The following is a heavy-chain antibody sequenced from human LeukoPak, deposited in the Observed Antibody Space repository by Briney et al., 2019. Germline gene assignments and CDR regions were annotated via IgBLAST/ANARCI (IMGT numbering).Heavy chain of an antibody. J-gene: IGHJ4*02. CDR3: ARGGESFLGIAAAGRFDY. D-gene: IGHD6-13*01. V-gene: IGHV3-53*01. CDR2: IYSGGST. Sequence: GGSLRLSCAASGFTVSSNYMSWVRQAPGKGLEWVSVIYSGGSTFYADSVKSRFTISRDNSKNTLYLQMNSLRAEDTAVYYCARGGESFLGIAAAGRFDYWGQGTLVTVSS. CDR1: GFTVSSNY.